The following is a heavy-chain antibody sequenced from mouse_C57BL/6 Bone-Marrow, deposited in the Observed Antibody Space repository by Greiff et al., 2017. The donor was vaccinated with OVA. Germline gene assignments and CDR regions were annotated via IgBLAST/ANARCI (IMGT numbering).Heavy chain of an antibody. D-gene: IGHD2-5*01. CDR1: GYTFTSYG. CDR2: IYPRSGNT. J-gene: IGHJ3*01. CDR3: ARSDYYSNSFAY. V-gene: IGHV1-81*01. Sequence: VKLQESGAELARPGASVKLSCKASGYTFTSYGISWVKQRTGQGLEWIGEIYPRSGNTYYNEKFKGKATLTADKSSSTAYMELRSLTSEDSAVYFCARSDYYSNSFAYWGQGTLVTVSA.